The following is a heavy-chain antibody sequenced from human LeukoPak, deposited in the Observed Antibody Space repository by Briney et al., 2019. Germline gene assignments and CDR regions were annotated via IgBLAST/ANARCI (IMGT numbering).Heavy chain of an antibody. D-gene: IGHD2-15*01. J-gene: IGHJ2*01. CDR1: GFTFSSYA. CDR3: AKTLKGVAARHWYFDL. Sequence: GGSLGLSCAASGFTFSSYAMSWVRQAPGKGLEWVSAISGSADSTYYADSVKGRFTISRDNSKNTLYLQMNSLRAEDTAVYYCAKTLKGVAARHWYFDLWGRGTLVTVSS. V-gene: IGHV3-23*01. CDR2: ISGSADST.